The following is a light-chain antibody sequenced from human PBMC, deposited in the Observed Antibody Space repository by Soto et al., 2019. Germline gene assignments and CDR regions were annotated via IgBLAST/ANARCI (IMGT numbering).Light chain of an antibody. CDR1: RSNLGNNY. CDR3: GTWDNSLSGGV. J-gene: IGLJ3*02. V-gene: IGLV1-51*02. Sequence: QAVLTQPPSVSAAPGQKVTISCSGSRSNLGNNYVSWYQQLPGTAPKLLIYENNKRPSGIPDRFSGSKSGTSATLDITGLQTGDEADYYCGTWDNSLSGGVFGGGTKLTVL. CDR2: ENN.